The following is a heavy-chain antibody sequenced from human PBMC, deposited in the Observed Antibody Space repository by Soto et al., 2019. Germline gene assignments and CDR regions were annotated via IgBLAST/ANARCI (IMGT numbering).Heavy chain of an antibody. CDR3: AKDRVSENNPGWHQGD. D-gene: IGHD6-19*01. CDR2: ISNDGRTK. Sequence: WGSVRLSCASSVFTFSGYGMHCVRHSPGKWLEWVAAISNDGRTKYYADSSKGRFTISRDNSKGTLDLQMNSLRVEDTAIYYCAKDRVSENNPGWHQGDWGEGTRVTVSS. V-gene: IGHV3-30*18. J-gene: IGHJ4*02. CDR1: VFTFSGYG.